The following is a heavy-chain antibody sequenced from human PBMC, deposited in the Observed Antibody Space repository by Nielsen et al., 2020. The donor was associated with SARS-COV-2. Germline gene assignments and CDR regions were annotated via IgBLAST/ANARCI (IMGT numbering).Heavy chain of an antibody. Sequence: ASVKVSCKASGYTFTSYDINWVRQATGQGLEWMGWMNPNSGNTGYAQKFQGRVTMTRNTSISTAYMELSSLRSEDTAVYYCAGDVMVRGVIGVVNYYYYMDVWGKGTTVTVSS. D-gene: IGHD3-10*01. CDR3: AGDVMVRGVIGVVNYYYYMDV. J-gene: IGHJ6*03. V-gene: IGHV1-8*01. CDR2: MNPNSGNT. CDR1: GYTFTSYD.